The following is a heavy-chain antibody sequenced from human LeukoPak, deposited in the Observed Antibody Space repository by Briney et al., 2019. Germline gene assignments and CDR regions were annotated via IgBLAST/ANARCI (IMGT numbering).Heavy chain of an antibody. J-gene: IGHJ4*02. D-gene: IGHD6-13*01. CDR2: INHSGSI. CDR1: GGSFSGYY. CDR3: ARRRGYSSSWSDY. Sequence: PSETMSLTCAVYGGSFSGYYWSWIRQPPGKGLEWIGEINHSGSINYNPSLKSRVTISVDTSKNQFSLKLSSVTAADTAVYYCARRRGYSSSWSDYWGQGTLVTVSS. V-gene: IGHV4-34*01.